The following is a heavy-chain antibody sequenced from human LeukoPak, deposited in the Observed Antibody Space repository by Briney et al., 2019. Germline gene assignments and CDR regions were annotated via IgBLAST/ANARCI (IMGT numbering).Heavy chain of an antibody. Sequence: ASVKVSCKASGYTFTSYGISWVRQAPGQGLEWMGWISAYNGNTNYAQKLQGRVTMTTDTSTSTAYMELRSLRSDDTAVYYCARESPSSSTSCYSSSPNWFDPWGQGTLVTVSS. V-gene: IGHV1-18*01. CDR3: ARESPSSSTSCYSSSPNWFDP. CDR1: GYTFTSYG. D-gene: IGHD2-2*02. CDR2: ISAYNGNT. J-gene: IGHJ5*02.